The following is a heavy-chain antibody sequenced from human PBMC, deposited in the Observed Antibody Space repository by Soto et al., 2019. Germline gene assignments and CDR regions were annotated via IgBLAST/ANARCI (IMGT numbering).Heavy chain of an antibody. CDR1: GGSFSGYY. J-gene: IGHJ5*02. CDR3: ARGPFFSSWYSHNWFDP. Sequence: SETLSLTCAVYGGSFSGYYWSWIRQPPGKGLEWIGEINHSGSTNYNPSLKSRVTISVDTSKNQFSLKLSSVTAADTAVYYCARGPFFSSWYSHNWFDPWGQGTLVTVSS. D-gene: IGHD6-13*01. CDR2: INHSGST. V-gene: IGHV4-34*01.